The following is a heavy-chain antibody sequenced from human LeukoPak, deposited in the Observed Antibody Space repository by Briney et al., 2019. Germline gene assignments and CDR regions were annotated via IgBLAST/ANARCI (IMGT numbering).Heavy chain of an antibody. J-gene: IGHJ6*03. CDR1: GFTFSSYG. Sequence: GGSLRLSCAASGFTFSSYGMNWVRQAPGKGLEWVSFISTSSSYIYYTDSVKGRFTISRDNAKNSLYLQMNSLGAEDTAVYYCARDLWLQHNHYMDVWGKGTTVTVSS. V-gene: IGHV3-21*01. D-gene: IGHD5-24*01. CDR2: ISTSSSYI. CDR3: ARDLWLQHNHYMDV.